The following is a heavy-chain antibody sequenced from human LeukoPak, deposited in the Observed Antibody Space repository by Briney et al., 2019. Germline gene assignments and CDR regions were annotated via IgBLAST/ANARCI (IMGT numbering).Heavy chain of an antibody. Sequence: TGESLKISCKGSGYSFTSYWIGWVRQMPGKGLEWMGIIYAGDSDTRYSPSFQGQVTISADKSISTAYLQWSSLKASDTAMYYCARLGWVSIVVVTADNDAFGIWGQGTMVTVSS. V-gene: IGHV5-51*01. CDR2: IYAGDSDT. D-gene: IGHD2-21*02. J-gene: IGHJ3*02. CDR3: ARLGWVSIVVVTADNDAFGI. CDR1: GYSFTSYW.